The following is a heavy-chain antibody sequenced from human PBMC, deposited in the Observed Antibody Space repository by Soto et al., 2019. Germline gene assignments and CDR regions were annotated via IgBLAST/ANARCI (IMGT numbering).Heavy chain of an antibody. V-gene: IGHV1-46*04. J-gene: IGHJ4*02. D-gene: IGHD2-2*02. Sequence: ASVKVSCKASGYTFTSYYMHWVRQAPGQGLEWMGIINPSGGSTSYAESVKGRFTISRDNAKNSLYLQMNSPRAEDTAVYYCARDRVVVPAAILDYFDYWGQGTLVTVSS. CDR3: ARDRVVVPAAILDYFDY. CDR2: INPSGGST. CDR1: GYTFTSYY.